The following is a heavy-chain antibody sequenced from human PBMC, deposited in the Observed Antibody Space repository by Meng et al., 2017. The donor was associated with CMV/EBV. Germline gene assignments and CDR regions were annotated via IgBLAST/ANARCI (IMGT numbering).Heavy chain of an antibody. D-gene: IGHD2-15*01. CDR2: INHSGST. V-gene: IGHV4-34*01. Sequence: LSLTSAVYGGSFSGYYWSWIRQPPGKGLEWIGEINHSGSTNYNPSLKSRVTISVDTSKNQFSLKLSSVTAADTAVYYCARGTKGLSYWGQGTLVTVSS. J-gene: IGHJ4*02. CDR1: GGSFSGYY. CDR3: ARGTKGLSY.